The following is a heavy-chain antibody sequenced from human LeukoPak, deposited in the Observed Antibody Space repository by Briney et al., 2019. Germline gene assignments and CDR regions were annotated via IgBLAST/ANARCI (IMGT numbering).Heavy chain of an antibody. CDR3: AREPLNGDYVVFYGMDV. D-gene: IGHD4-17*01. Sequence: SVKVSCKASGGTFSSYAISWVRQAPGQGLEWMGGIIPIFGTANYAQKFQGRVTITTDESTSTAYMELSSLRSEDTAVYYCAREPLNGDYVVFYGMDVWGQGTTVTVSS. CDR2: IIPIFGTA. J-gene: IGHJ6*02. V-gene: IGHV1-69*05. CDR1: GGTFSSYA.